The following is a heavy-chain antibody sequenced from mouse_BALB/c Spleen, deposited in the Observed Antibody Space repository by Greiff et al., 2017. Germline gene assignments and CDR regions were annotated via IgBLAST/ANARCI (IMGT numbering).Heavy chain of an antibody. J-gene: IGHJ3*01. V-gene: IGHV5-17*02. CDR3: ARDWGKAWFAY. CDR2: ISSGSSTI. D-gene: IGHD1-3*01. Sequence: EVMLVESGGGLVQPGGSRKLSCAASGFTFSSFGMHWVRQAPEKGLEWVAYISSGSSTIYYADTVKGRFTISRDNPKNTLFLQMTSLRSEDTAMYYCARDWGKAWFAYWGQGTLVTVSA. CDR1: GFTFSSFG.